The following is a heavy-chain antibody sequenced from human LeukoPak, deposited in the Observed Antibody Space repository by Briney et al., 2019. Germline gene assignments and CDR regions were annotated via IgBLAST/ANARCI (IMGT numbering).Heavy chain of an antibody. CDR1: GFTFSSYW. Sequence: GGSLRLSCAASGFTFSSYWMNWARQAPGKGLEWVASINHNGNVNYYVDSVKGRFTISRDNSKNTLYLQMNSLRAEDTAVYNCAKIPCSSISCYADYWGQGTLVTVSS. CDR2: INHNGNVN. CDR3: AKIPCSSISCYADY. D-gene: IGHD2-2*01. V-gene: IGHV3-7*03. J-gene: IGHJ4*02.